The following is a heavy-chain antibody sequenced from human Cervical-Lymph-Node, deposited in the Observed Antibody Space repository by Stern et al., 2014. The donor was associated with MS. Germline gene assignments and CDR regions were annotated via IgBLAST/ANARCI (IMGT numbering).Heavy chain of an antibody. V-gene: IGHV4-59*01. J-gene: IGHJ4*02. CDR3: ARGAADGPDY. Sequence: QVQLQESGPGLVKPSETLSLTCTVSGGSISSYYLSWIRQPPGKGLEWIGYIYYSGSTNYNPYLKSRVTISVDTSKNQFSLKLSSVTAADTAVYYCARGAADGPDYWGQGTLVTVSS. D-gene: IGHD6-25*01. CDR1: GGSISSYY. CDR2: IYYSGST.